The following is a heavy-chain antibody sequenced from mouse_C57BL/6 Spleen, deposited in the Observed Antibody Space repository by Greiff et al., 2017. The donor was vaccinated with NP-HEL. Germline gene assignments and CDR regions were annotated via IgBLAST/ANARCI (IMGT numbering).Heavy chain of an antibody. CDR2: ISSGSSTI. V-gene: IGHV5-17*01. CDR1: GFTFSDYG. CDR3: ARGTTVVAFDY. J-gene: IGHJ2*01. D-gene: IGHD1-1*01. Sequence: EVKLMESGGGLVKPGGSLKLSCAASGFTFSDYGMHWVRQAPEKGLEWVAYISSGSSTIYYADTVKGRFTISRDNAKNTLFLQMTSLRSEDTAMYYCARGTTVVAFDYWGKGTTLTVSS.